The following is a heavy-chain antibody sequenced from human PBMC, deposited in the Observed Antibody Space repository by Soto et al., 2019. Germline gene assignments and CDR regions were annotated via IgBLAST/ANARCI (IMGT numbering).Heavy chain of an antibody. D-gene: IGHD3-10*01. CDR1: LSFGSRA. CDR3: ARGSTDSYPGSRIFDF. Sequence: LSFGSRAMSWVRQAPGEGLQWVSTITDTGGDAKYADSVRGRFVISRDNSKKTLYLQMTSLTAEDSAMYFCARGSTDSYPGSRIFDFWGRGTLVTVSS. V-gene: IGHV3-23*01. J-gene: IGHJ4*02. CDR2: ITDTGGDA.